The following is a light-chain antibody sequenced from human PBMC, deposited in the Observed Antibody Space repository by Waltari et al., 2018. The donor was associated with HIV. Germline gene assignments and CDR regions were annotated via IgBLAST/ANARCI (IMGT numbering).Light chain of an antibody. CDR2: GAS. Sequence: DIQMTQSPSSVSAYVGDRVTIPCRASQGISSWLAWYQQKPGKAPKLLIYGASNLHTGVSSRFSGSGSGTDFTLTISSLQPEDFATYYCHQANSLLPIPFGQGTKVDIK. CDR1: QGISSW. V-gene: IGKV1-12*01. CDR3: HQANSLLPIP. J-gene: IGKJ1*01.